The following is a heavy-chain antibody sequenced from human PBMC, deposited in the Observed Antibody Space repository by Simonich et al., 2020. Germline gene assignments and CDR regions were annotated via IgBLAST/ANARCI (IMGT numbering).Heavy chain of an antibody. CDR3: ARASRGTWWYYYFDY. J-gene: IGHJ4*02. V-gene: IGHV1-18*01. CDR1: GYTFTSYG. D-gene: IGHD2-15*01. CDR2: ITAYNGNT. Sequence: QVQLVQSGAEVKKPGASVKVSCKASGYTFTSYGISWVRQAPGKGLEWMGGITAYNGNTKYAQKLQGGVTMTTDTSTSTAYMELRSLRSDDTAVYYCARASRGTWWYYYFDYWGQGTLVTVSS.